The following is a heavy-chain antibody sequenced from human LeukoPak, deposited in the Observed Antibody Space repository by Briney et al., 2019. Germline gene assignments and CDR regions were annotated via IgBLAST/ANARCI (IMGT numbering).Heavy chain of an antibody. CDR2: KKEDGSEK. CDR1: VFPFSKYC. V-gene: IGHV3-7*01. D-gene: IGHD3-16*01. CDR3: VRDYVCWTSDPDC. Sequence: PGVSERLFCVASVFPFSKYCKIWFRETRRRALEWLGNKKEDGSEKYCVDSLERRLNIPRDNTHSSVFLKMNNLRAEDTAMYYCVRDYVCWTSDPDCWGQGTLVTVSS. J-gene: IGHJ4*02.